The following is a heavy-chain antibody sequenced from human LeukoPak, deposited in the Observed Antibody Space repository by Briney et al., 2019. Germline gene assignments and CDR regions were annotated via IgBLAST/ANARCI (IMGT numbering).Heavy chain of an antibody. CDR2: IYYSGST. CDR1: GGSISSSSYY. J-gene: IGHJ6*02. Sequence: SETLTLTCTVSGGSISSSSYYWGWHRQPPGKGLEWIGSIYYSGSTYYNPSLKSRVTISVDTSKNQFSLKLSSVTAADTAVYYCARNYCSSTSCYMDVWGQGTTVTVSS. V-gene: IGHV4-39*01. CDR3: ARNYCSSTSCYMDV. D-gene: IGHD2-2*01.